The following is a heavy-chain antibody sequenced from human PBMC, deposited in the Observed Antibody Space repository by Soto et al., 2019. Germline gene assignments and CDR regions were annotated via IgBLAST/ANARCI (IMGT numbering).Heavy chain of an antibody. CDR1: GFSLSGYW. J-gene: IGHJ4*02. Sequence: EVQLVESGGGLVQPGGSRKLSCAASGFSLSGYWMHWVRQAPGKGLVWVSRINSDGSRTDYADSVKGRFTISRDNAKNTLSLQMNSLRAEDTAVYYCTRAFLPGNYWGQGTLVTVSS. CDR3: TRAFLPGNY. V-gene: IGHV3-74*01. D-gene: IGHD2-21*01. CDR2: INSDGSRT.